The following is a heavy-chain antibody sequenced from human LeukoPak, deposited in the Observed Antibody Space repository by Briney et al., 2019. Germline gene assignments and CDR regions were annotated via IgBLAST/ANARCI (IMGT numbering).Heavy chain of an antibody. Sequence: GGSLRLSCAASGFTCSRYSMNWVGQAAGKGLAWVSCISSSRSYIYYADSVKGRFTISRDNVKKSLYLQMNRLRAEDSAGYYCARDIKVWGQGTLVTVS. CDR3: ARDIKV. J-gene: IGHJ4*02. V-gene: IGHV3-21*01. CDR2: ISSSRSYI. CDR1: GFTCSRYS.